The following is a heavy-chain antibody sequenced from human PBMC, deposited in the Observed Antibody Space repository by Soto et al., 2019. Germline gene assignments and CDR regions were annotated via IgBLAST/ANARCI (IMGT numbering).Heavy chain of an antibody. CDR1: GYTFNDYW. V-gene: IGHV3-7*01. D-gene: IGHD6-19*01. CDR2: IQGAEREK. CDR3: ARDGGSGFHGQDAWGMDV. J-gene: IGHJ6*02. Sequence: EVHLVESGGGLVQPGGSLRLSCAASGYTFNDYWMAWVRQTPGKGLAWVANIQGAEREKYYEDSVRGRFAITRDNAKNALERQRNSLGAEDTAGYYRARDGGSGFHGQDAWGMDVWGQGTTVTVSS.